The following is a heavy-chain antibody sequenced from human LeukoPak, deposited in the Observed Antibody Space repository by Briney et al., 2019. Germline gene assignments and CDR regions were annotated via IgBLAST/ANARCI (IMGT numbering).Heavy chain of an antibody. CDR2: IIPIFGTA. Sequence: ASVKVSCKASGGTFSSYAISWVRQAPGQGLEWMGGIIPIFGTANYAQKFQGRVTITADESTSTAYMELSSLRSEDTAVYYCARESIAVAGTYGRIRFDSWGQGTLVTVSS. V-gene: IGHV1-69*13. D-gene: IGHD6-19*01. J-gene: IGHJ5*01. CDR1: GGTFSSYA. CDR3: ARESIAVAGTYGRIRFDS.